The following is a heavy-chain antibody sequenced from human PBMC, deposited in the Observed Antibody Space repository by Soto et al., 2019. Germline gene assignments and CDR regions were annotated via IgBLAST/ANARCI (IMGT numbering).Heavy chain of an antibody. CDR2: ISANSGNT. CDR1: GFGLSTYA. Sequence: ELQLLESGGGFVQPGGSLRLSCTASGFGLSTYAISWVRQAPGKGLEWVSVISANSGNTDYADSVKGRFTISRDKSDNTVFLQMNRLRAEDTAVYYCALPSCGGDCYSPFDYWGQGTLVTVSS. D-gene: IGHD2-21*02. J-gene: IGHJ4*02. CDR3: ALPSCGGDCYSPFDY. V-gene: IGHV3-23*01.